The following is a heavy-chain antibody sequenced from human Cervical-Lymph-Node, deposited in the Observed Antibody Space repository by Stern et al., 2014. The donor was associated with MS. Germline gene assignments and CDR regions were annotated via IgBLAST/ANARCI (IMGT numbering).Heavy chain of an antibody. CDR1: GFSLSNSG. J-gene: IGHJ6*02. CDR2: ISFVGGNK. Sequence: MQLVESGGGVVQPGRSLTLSCAASGFSLSNSGMHWVRQAPGKGLEWVAVISFVGGNKKYGDSVKGRFSISRDMANNTLFLQMNSLRPEDTAVYYCMGVGDAMHVWGQGTTVIVSS. V-gene: IGHV3-30*03. CDR3: MGVGDAMHV.